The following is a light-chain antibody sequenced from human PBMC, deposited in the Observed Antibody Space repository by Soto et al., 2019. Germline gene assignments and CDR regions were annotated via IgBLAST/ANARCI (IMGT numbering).Light chain of an antibody. CDR3: SSYTSSRAYV. J-gene: IGLJ1*01. V-gene: IGLV1-40*01. CDR1: SSNIGAEYD. Sequence: QSVLTQPPSVSGAPGQRVAISCTGSSSNIGAEYDVHWYQQLPGTAPKRLIYGDNNRPSGVPDRFSGSESGTSASLAITGLQPEDEADYYCSSYTSSRAYVFGIGTKVTVL. CDR2: GDN.